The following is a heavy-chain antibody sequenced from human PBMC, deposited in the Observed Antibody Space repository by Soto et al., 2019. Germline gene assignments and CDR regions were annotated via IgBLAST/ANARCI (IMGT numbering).Heavy chain of an antibody. CDR2: IYSSENT. CDR3: ARLNGYCISTNCHGYYGMDV. J-gene: IGHJ6*02. CDR1: GGFVSSSSYS. Sequence: ETLSLTCSVSGGFVSSSSYSWGWIRQSPGKGLEWIGTIYSSENTYYNPSLLSRVTISVDTSKNEFSLRLSSVTAADTAVYYCARLNGYCISTNCHGYYGMDVWGQGTTVTVS. D-gene: IGHD2-2*03. V-gene: IGHV4-39*01.